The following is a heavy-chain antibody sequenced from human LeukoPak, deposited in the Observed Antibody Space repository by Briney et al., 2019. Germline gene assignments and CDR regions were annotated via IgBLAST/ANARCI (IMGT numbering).Heavy chain of an antibody. CDR2: IRYDGSNK. Sequence: PGGSLRLSCAASGFTFSSYGMHWVRQAPGKGLEWVAFIRYDGSNKYYADSVKGRFTISRDNSKNTLYLQMNSLRAEDTAVYYCARGDIVVVPAAIRAFDIWGQGTMVTVSS. D-gene: IGHD2-2*01. CDR3: ARGDIVVVPAAIRAFDI. J-gene: IGHJ3*02. CDR1: GFTFSSYG. V-gene: IGHV3-30*02.